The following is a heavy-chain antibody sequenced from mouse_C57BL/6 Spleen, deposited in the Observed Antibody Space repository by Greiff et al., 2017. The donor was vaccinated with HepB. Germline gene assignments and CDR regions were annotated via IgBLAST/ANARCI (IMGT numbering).Heavy chain of an antibody. CDR2: INPSSGYT. CDR1: GYTFTSYW. Sequence: VQLQESGAELAKPGASVKLSCKASGYTFTSYWMHWVKQRPGQGLEWIGYINPSSGYTKYNQKFKDKSPLTADKSSSTAYMQLSSLTDEDSAVYYCVVYYGSSYDAMDYWGQGTSVTVSS. J-gene: IGHJ4*01. V-gene: IGHV1-7*01. D-gene: IGHD1-1*01. CDR3: VVYYGSSYDAMDY.